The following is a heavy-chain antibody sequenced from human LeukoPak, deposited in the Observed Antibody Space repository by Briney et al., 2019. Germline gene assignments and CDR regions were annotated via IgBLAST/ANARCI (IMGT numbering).Heavy chain of an antibody. V-gene: IGHV1-18*01. CDR1: GYTFTSYG. Sequence: ASVKVCCKASGYTFTSYGISWVRQAPGQGLEWMGWISAYNGNTNYAQKLQGRVTMTTDTSTSTAYTELRSLRSDDTAVYYCARLTRGLKKYDFWSGYSDYYYGMDVWGQGTTVTVSS. J-gene: IGHJ6*02. CDR2: ISAYNGNT. D-gene: IGHD3-3*01. CDR3: ARLTRGLKKYDFWSGYSDYYYGMDV.